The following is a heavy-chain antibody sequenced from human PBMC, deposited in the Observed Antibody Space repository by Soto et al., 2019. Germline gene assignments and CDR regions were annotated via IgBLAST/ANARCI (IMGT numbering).Heavy chain of an antibody. CDR2: ISGSGGST. V-gene: IGHV3-23*01. J-gene: IGHJ6*02. Sequence: GGSLRLSCAASGFTFSSYAMSWVRQAPGKGLEWVSAISGSGGSTYYADSVKGRFTISSDNSKNTLYLQMNSLRAEDTAVYYCAKSDFNWGGYYYYGMDVWGQGTTVTVSS. D-gene: IGHD7-27*01. CDR1: GFTFSSYA. CDR3: AKSDFNWGGYYYYGMDV.